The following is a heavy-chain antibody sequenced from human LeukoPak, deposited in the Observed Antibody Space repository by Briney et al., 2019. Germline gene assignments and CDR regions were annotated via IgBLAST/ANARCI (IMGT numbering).Heavy chain of an antibody. D-gene: IGHD6-19*01. V-gene: IGHV4-34*01. Sequence: ASETLSLTCAVYGGSFSGYYWSWIRQPPGKGLEWIGEINHSGSTNYNPSLKSRVTISVDTSKNQFSLKLSSVTAADTAVYYCARPGVAGAFYYYYYMDVWGKGTTVTIPS. CDR3: ARPGVAGAFYYYYYMDV. CDR1: GGSFSGYY. CDR2: INHSGST. J-gene: IGHJ6*03.